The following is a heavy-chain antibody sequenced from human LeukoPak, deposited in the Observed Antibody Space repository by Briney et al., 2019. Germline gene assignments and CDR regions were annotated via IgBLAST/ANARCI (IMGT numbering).Heavy chain of an antibody. Sequence: GGSLRLSCAASGFTFSSYGMHWVRQAPGKGLEWVAVISYDGSNEYYADSVKGRFTITRDNSKNTLYLQMNSLRAEDTAVYYCARGEVTMVRGGGYYFDYWGQGTLVTVSS. CDR1: GFTFSSYG. V-gene: IGHV3-30*03. J-gene: IGHJ4*02. CDR2: ISYDGSNE. CDR3: ARGEVTMVRGGGYYFDY. D-gene: IGHD3-10*01.